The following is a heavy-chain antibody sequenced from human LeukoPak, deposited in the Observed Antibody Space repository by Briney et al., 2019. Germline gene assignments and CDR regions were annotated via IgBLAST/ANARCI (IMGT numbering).Heavy chain of an antibody. V-gene: IGHV4-4*02. CDR3: VRERGSGWYDMAFDY. D-gene: IGHD6-19*01. CDR2: IYHSGST. Sequence: PSETLSLTCGVSGGSISSSYWWSWVRQPPGKGLEWIGEIYHSGSTNYNPSLKSRVTISMDKSKNQFSLKLSSVTAADTALYYCVRERGSGWYDMAFDYWGLGTLVTVSS. CDR1: GGSISSSYW. J-gene: IGHJ4*02.